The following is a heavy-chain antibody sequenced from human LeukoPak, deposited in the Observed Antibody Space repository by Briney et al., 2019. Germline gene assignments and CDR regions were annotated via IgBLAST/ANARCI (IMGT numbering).Heavy chain of an antibody. V-gene: IGHV3-11*04. CDR3: ARMKWDHLALFDY. CDR2: ISSSGTTI. Sequence: GGSLRLSCAASGFTFSDYSMNWLRQAPGKGLEWVSYISSSGTTIYYADSVKGRFTISRDNAKNSLYLQMNSLRVDDTAIYYCARMKWDHLALFDYWGQGTLVAVSS. D-gene: IGHD1-26*01. J-gene: IGHJ4*02. CDR1: GFTFSDYS.